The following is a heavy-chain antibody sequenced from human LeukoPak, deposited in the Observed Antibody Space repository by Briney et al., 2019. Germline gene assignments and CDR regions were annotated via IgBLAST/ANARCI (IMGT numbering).Heavy chain of an antibody. J-gene: IGHJ4*02. V-gene: IGHV3-9*01. CDR1: GFTFDDYA. CDR2: ISWNSGSI. D-gene: IGHD6-19*01. Sequence: GRSLRLSCAASGFTFDDYAMHWVRQAPGKGLEWVSGISWNSGSIGYADSVKGRFTISRDNAKNSLYLQMNSLRAEDTALYYCAKDIGKGSGWYYFDYWGQGTLVTVSS. CDR3: AKDIGKGSGWYYFDY.